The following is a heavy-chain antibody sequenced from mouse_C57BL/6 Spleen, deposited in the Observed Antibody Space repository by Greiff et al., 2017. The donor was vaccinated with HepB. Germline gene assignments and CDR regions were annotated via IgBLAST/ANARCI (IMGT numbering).Heavy chain of an antibody. Sequence: EVQLQESGGGLVQPGGSMKLSCVASGFTFSNYWMNWVRQSPEKGLEWVAQIRLKSDNYATHYAESVKGRFTISRDDSKSSVYLQMNNLRAEDTGIYYCTAYYYGSSYIWYFDVWGTGTTVTVSS. D-gene: IGHD1-1*01. V-gene: IGHV6-3*01. CDR1: GFTFSNYW. J-gene: IGHJ1*03. CDR2: IRLKSDNYAT. CDR3: TAYYYGSSYIWYFDV.